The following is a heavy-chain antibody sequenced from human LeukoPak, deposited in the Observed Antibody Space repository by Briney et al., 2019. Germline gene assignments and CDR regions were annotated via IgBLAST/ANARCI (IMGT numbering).Heavy chain of an antibody. CDR2: IYYSGST. V-gene: IGHV4-39*07. J-gene: IGHJ6*03. D-gene: IGHD3-10*01. Sequence: SETLSLTCTVSGGSISSSSYYWGWIRQPPGKGLEWIWSIYYSGSTYYNPSLKSRVTISVDTSKSQFSLKLSSVTAADTAVYYCARVLVVRGYYYMDVWGKGTTVTVFS. CDR1: GGSISSSSYY. CDR3: ARVLVVRGYYYMDV.